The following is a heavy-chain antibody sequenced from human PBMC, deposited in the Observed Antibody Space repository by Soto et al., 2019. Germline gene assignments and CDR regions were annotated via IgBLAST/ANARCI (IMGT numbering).Heavy chain of an antibody. J-gene: IGHJ6*02. CDR3: ARGPDPNSSGWYGMDV. CDR2: IRSNGGST. Sequence: EVQLVESGGGLVQPGGSLRLSCAASGFTFSSYAMHWVRQAPGKGLEYVSAIRSNGGSTYYANSVKGRFTISRDNSKNTLYLRMGSLRAEDMAVYYCARGPDPNSSGWYGMDVWGQGTTVTVSS. D-gene: IGHD6-19*01. CDR1: GFTFSSYA. V-gene: IGHV3-64*01.